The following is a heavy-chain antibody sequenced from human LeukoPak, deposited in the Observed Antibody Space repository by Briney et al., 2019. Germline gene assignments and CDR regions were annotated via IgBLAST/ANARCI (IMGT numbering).Heavy chain of an antibody. CDR3: ASFVIVVPAAKRPPQDFDY. J-gene: IGHJ4*02. V-gene: IGHV4-31*11. D-gene: IGHD2-2*01. Sequence: KPSETLSLTCAVYGGSFSGYYWSWIRQHPGKGLEWIGYIYYSGSTYYNPSLKSRVTISVDTSKNQFSLKLSSVTAADTAVYYCASFVIVVPAAKRPPQDFDYWGQGTLVTVSS. CDR2: IYYSGST. CDR1: GGSFSGYY.